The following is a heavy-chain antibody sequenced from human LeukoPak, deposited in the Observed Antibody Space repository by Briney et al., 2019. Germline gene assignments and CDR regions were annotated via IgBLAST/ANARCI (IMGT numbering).Heavy chain of an antibody. CDR2: INWNGGST. CDR3: AELGITMIGGV. D-gene: IGHD3-10*02. CDR1: GFTFDDYG. J-gene: IGHJ6*04. Sequence: GGSLRLSCAASGFTFDDYGMSWVRQAPGKGLEWVSGINWNGGSTGYADTVKGRFTISRDNAKDSLYLQMNSLRAEDTAVYYCAELGITMIGGVWGKGTTVTISS. V-gene: IGHV3-20*04.